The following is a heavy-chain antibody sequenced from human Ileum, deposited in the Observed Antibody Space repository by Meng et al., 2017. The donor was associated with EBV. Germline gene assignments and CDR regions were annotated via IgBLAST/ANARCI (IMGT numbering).Heavy chain of an antibody. V-gene: IGHV4-34*01. D-gene: IGHD3-10*01. J-gene: IGHJ2*01. CDR1: GGSFSPYY. CDR2: ISHSGTT. CDR3: ARYGSGSPGLPWHFSL. Sequence: QVHLQQWGRGLLKPSETPSLTCAVYGGSFSPYYWSWLRQSPEKGLEWIGEISHSGTTKYNPSLQSRVTISMDTSKNQFSLQLNSVTAADTGVYYCARYGSGSPGLPWHFSLWGRGTLVTVSS.